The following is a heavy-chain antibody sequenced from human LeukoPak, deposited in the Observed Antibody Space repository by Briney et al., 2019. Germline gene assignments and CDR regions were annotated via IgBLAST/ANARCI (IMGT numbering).Heavy chain of an antibody. CDR1: SYSISSGYY. CDR3: ARDRGGYSYGYDAFDI. J-gene: IGHJ3*02. CDR2: IYHSGST. D-gene: IGHD5-18*01. V-gene: IGHV4-38-2*02. Sequence: SETLSLTCTVSSYSISSGYYWGWIRQPPGKGLEWIGSIYHSGSTYYNPSLKSRVTISVDTSKNQFSLKLSSVTAADTAVYYCARDRGGYSYGYDAFDIWGQGTMVTVSS.